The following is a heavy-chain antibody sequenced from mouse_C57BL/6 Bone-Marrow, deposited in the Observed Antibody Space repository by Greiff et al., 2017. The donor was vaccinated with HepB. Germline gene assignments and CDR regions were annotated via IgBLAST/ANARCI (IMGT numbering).Heavy chain of an antibody. CDR1: GYTFTSYW. D-gene: IGHD2-2*01. Sequence: QVQLQQPGAELVKPGASVKLSCKASGYTFTSYWMHWVKQRPGQGLEWIGMIHPNSGSTNYNEKFKSKATLTVDKSSSTAYMQLSSLTSEDSAVYYCARKVTTGYYYAMDYWGHGTSVTVSS. V-gene: IGHV1-64*01. J-gene: IGHJ4*01. CDR2: IHPNSGST. CDR3: ARKVTTGYYYAMDY.